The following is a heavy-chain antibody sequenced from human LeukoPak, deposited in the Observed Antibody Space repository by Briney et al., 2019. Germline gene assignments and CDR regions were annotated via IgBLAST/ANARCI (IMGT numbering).Heavy chain of an antibody. CDR3: ARGRPVLQLLWGAFDI. D-gene: IGHD1-7*01. CDR2: ISSTSRSYI. J-gene: IGHJ3*02. Sequence: GGSLRLSCAASGFTFSSYNMNWVRQAPGKGLEWVSSISSTSRSYIYYADSVKGRFTISRDNAKNSLYLQMNSLRAEDTAVYYCARGRPVLQLLWGAFDIWGQGTMVTVSS. CDR1: GFTFSSYN. V-gene: IGHV3-21*01.